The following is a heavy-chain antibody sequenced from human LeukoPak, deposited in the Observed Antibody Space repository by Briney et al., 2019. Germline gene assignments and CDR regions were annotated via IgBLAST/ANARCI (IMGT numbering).Heavy chain of an antibody. CDR3: ARDDCTSASCYLAY. CDR2: ISTYNGNT. Sequence: ASVKVSCKAPGYTFTSYGISWVRQAPGQGLEWMGWISTYNGNTNYAREFQGRVTMTTDTSTSTAYMELRSLRSDDTAVYYCARDDCTSASCYLAYWGQGTLVTVSS. D-gene: IGHD2-2*01. V-gene: IGHV1-18*01. CDR1: GYTFTSYG. J-gene: IGHJ4*02.